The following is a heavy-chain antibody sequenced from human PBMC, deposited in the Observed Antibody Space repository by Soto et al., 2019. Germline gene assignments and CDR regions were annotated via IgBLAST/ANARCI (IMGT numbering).Heavy chain of an antibody. CDR2: IVPIFGTA. J-gene: IGHJ4*02. Sequence: GASVKVSCKASGGTFSSYAISWVRQAPGQGLEWMGGIVPIFGTANYAQKFQGRVTITADESTSTANMELSSLRSEDTAVYYCAREGFCGGDCYYDYWGQGTLVTVSS. CDR1: GGTFSSYA. D-gene: IGHD2-21*02. CDR3: AREGFCGGDCYYDY. V-gene: IGHV1-69*13.